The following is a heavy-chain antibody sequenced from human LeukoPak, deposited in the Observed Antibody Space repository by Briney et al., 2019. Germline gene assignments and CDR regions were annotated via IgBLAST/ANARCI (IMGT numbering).Heavy chain of an antibody. CDR1: GGSISSSNW. Sequence: SETLSLTCAVSGGSISSSNWWSWVRQPPGKGLEWIGEIYHSGSTNYNPSLKSRVTISLDTSTNQFSLELSSVTAADTAVYYCARRPQYYYGSGSYPNAFDIWGQGTMVTVSS. V-gene: IGHV4-4*02. CDR3: ARRPQYYYGSGSYPNAFDI. J-gene: IGHJ3*02. D-gene: IGHD3-10*01. CDR2: IYHSGST.